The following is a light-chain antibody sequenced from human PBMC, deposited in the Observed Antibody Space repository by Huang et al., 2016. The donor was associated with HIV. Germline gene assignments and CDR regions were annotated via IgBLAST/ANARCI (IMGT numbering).Light chain of an antibody. CDR3: LQTIQVPLT. CDR1: QCLLHSDGRTS. CDR2: EVA. J-gene: IGKJ4*01. V-gene: IGKV2D-29*01. Sequence: IVMTQTPLSLSVTPGQPASISCHSSQCLLHSDGRTSLYWYLQKPGQPPQLLIYEVANRYAGVPDRFTGSGAGTDFTLKVSRGEAEDVGVYYCLQTIQVPLTFGGGTEVEVK.